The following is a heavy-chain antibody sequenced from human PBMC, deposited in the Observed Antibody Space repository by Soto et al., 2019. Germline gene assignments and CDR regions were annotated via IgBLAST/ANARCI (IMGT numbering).Heavy chain of an antibody. Sequence: GGSLRLSCAASGFIFSNSWMTWVRQTPGKGLEWVANIKHDGSEIYYLDSVKGRFIISRDNSKNTLYLQMNSLRAEDTAVYYCGRGLLLYATYFDSWGQGTLVTVSS. V-gene: IGHV3-7*01. CDR1: GFIFSNSW. J-gene: IGHJ4*02. D-gene: IGHD3-9*01. CDR2: IKHDGSEI. CDR3: GRGLLLYATYFDS.